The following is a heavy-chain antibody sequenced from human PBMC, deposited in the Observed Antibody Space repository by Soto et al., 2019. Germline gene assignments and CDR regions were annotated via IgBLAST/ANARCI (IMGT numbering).Heavy chain of an antibody. CDR2: VDGSGGDT. J-gene: IGHJ4*02. V-gene: IGHV3-23*01. CDR1: GFTFSSHA. CDR3: AKEIFAPAYAATSAFDL. Sequence: GGSLRLSCAASGFTFSSHAMGWLRQAPGTGPEWVAFVDGSGGDTSYADSVKGRFTISRDNSDNSLYLHMNSLRAENTGRYFCAKEIFAPAYAATSAFDLWGRGTLVTVSS. D-gene: IGHD2-8*01.